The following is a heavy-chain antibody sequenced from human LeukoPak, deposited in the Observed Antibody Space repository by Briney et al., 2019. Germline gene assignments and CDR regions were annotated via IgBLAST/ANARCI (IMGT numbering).Heavy chain of an antibody. V-gene: IGHV3-21*01. Sequence: GGSLRLSCAASGFTFSSYEMNWVRQAPGKGLEWVSSISSSSSYIYYADSVKGRFTISRDNAKNSLYLQMNSLRAEDTAVYYCARTRDYYDSSGAFDYWGQGTLVTVSS. CDR3: ARTRDYYDSSGAFDY. J-gene: IGHJ4*02. D-gene: IGHD3-22*01. CDR1: GFTFSSYE. CDR2: ISSSSSYI.